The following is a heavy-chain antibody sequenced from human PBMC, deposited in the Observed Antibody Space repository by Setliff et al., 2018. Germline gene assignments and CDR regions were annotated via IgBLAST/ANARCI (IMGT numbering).Heavy chain of an antibody. Sequence: KTSETLSVTCAVSGDSISNDYWWSWVRQPPERELEWIGEINQSGTTNYNPPLKGRATISVDNSKNQFSLNLNSVTVADTAVYFCARGVRTGHLDSWGQGTLVTVSS. CDR1: GDSISNDYW. V-gene: IGHV4-4*02. CDR2: INQSGTT. CDR3: ARGVRTGHLDS. D-gene: IGHD1-1*01. J-gene: IGHJ4*02.